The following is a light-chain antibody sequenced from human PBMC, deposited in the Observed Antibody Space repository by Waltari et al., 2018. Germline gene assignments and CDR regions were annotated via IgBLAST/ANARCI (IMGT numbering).Light chain of an antibody. CDR2: WAS. CDR1: QSVLYSSNNKNY. J-gene: IGKJ1*01. V-gene: IGKV4-1*01. Sequence: DIVMTQSPDSLAVSLGERATINCKSSQSVLYSSNNKNYLAWYQQKPGQPPKLPIYWASTRESGVPYRFSGSGSGTDFTLTISSLQAEDVAVYYCQQYYSTPRTFGQGTKVEIK. CDR3: QQYYSTPRT.